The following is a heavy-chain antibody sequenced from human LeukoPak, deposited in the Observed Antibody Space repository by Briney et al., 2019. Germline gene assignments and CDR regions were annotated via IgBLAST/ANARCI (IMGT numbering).Heavy chain of an antibody. J-gene: IGHJ4*02. Sequence: SETLSLTCTVSGGSIISYYWSWIRQPPGEGLEWIGYISYIGSTNYNPSLKSRVTILVDTSKNQFSLKLSSVTAADTAVYYCARGGGSYYQDYFDYWGQGTLVTVSS. V-gene: IGHV4-59*12. CDR1: GGSIISYY. D-gene: IGHD1-26*01. CDR2: ISYIGST. CDR3: ARGGGSYYQDYFDY.